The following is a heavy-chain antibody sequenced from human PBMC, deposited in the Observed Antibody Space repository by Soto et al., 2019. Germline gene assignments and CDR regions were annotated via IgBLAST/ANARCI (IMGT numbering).Heavy chain of an antibody. CDR3: ARGRSSYYGMDV. CDR1: GYTFTSYD. CDR2: MNPNSGNT. D-gene: IGHD2-2*01. Sequence: ASVKVSCKASGYTFTSYDINWVRQATGQGLEWMGWMNPNSGNTGYAQKFQGRVTMTRNTSISTAYMELSSLRSEDTAVYYCARGRSSYYGMDVWGQGTTVTVSS. J-gene: IGHJ6*02. V-gene: IGHV1-8*01.